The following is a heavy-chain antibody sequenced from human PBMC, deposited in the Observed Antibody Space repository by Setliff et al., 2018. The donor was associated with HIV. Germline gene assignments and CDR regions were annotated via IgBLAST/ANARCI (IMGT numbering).Heavy chain of an antibody. CDR2: IKQDGSQK. J-gene: IGHJ3*02. V-gene: IGHV3-7*03. CDR1: GFTFSNYW. CDR3: ARDAEYHDSSGYYDAFDI. D-gene: IGHD3-22*01. Sequence: GGSLRLSCAASGFTFSNYWMTWVRQAPGKVLEWVANIKQDGSQKYYVDSVEGRFTISRDNAKNSRYLQMYSLRAEDTAVYYCARDAEYHDSSGYYDAFDIWGQGTKVTVSS.